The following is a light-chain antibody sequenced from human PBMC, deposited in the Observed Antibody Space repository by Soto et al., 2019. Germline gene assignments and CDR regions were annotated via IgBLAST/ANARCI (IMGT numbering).Light chain of an antibody. J-gene: IGLJ1*01. Sequence: QSVLTQPPSASGTPGQRVTISCSGSSSNIGGNTVNWYHQLPGTAPKLLIYRSDQRPSGVPDRFSGSKSGTSASLAISGLQYEDEGDYYCAAWDDSLHRPGFGAGTKVTV. CDR2: RSD. CDR3: AAWDDSLHRPG. V-gene: IGLV1-44*01. CDR1: SSNIGGNT.